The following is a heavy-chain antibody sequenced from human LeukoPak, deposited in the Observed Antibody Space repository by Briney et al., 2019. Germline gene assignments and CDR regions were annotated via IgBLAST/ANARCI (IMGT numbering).Heavy chain of an antibody. J-gene: IGHJ4*02. D-gene: IGHD6-19*01. Sequence: GRSLRLSCAASGFTFDDYAMHWVRQAPGKGLEWVSGISWNSGSIGYADSVKGRFTISRDNAKNSLYLQMNSLRAEDTALYYCAKESRIAVAGTGGPFDYWGQGTLVTVSS. V-gene: IGHV3-9*01. CDR2: ISWNSGSI. CDR3: AKESRIAVAGTGGPFDY. CDR1: GFTFDDYA.